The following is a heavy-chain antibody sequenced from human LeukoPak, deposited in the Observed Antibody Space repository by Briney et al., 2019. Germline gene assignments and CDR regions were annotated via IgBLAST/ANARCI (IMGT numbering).Heavy chain of an antibody. D-gene: IGHD3-10*01. CDR2: ISGSGGST. CDR1: GFTLSSYA. CDR3: AKDGGGSGSYYPYYFDY. Sequence: GGSLRLSCAASGFTLSSYAMSWVRQAPGKGLEWVSAISGSGGSTYYADSVKGRFTISRDNSKNTLYLQMNSLRAEDTAVYYCAKDGGGSGSYYPYYFDYWGQGTLVTVSS. V-gene: IGHV3-23*01. J-gene: IGHJ4*02.